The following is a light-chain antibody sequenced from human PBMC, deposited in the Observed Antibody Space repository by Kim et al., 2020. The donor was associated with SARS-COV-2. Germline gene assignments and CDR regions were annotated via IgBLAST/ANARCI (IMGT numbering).Light chain of an antibody. V-gene: IGKV3-15*01. CDR3: QQYNNWPL. CDR1: ESVSSN. J-gene: IGKJ5*01. CDR2: GAS. Sequence: IVMTQSPATLSVSPGERATLACRASESVSSNLAWYQHKPGQAPRLLIYGASTRATGVPDRFSGSGSDTEFTLTISSLQSEDFAVYYCQQYNNWPLFGQGTRLEIK.